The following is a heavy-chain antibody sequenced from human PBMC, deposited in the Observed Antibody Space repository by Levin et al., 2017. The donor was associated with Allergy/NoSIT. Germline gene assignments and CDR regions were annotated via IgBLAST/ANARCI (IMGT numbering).Heavy chain of an antibody. CDR1: GFTFSDYY. V-gene: IGHV3-11*01. CDR2: ISSSGSTI. D-gene: IGHD5-12*01. CDR3: ARSYSGYDWGDAFDS. J-gene: IGHJ3*02. Sequence: GESLKISCAASGFTFSDYYMSWIRQAPGKGLEWVSYISSSGSTIYYADSVKGRFTISRDNAKNSLYLQMNSLRAEDTAVYYCARSYSGYDWGDAFDSWGQGTMVTVSS.